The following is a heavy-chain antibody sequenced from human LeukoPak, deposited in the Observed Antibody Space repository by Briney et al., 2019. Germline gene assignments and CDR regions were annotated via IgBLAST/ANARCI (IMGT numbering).Heavy chain of an antibody. D-gene: IGHD6-19*01. V-gene: IGHV3-53*01. CDR3: AKDSSGPAF. J-gene: IGHJ4*02. CDR1: GFTFGDYA. Sequence: GGSLRLSCTASGFTFGDYAMSWFRQAPGKGLEWVSVIYSSGGTFYSESVKGRFTISRDYSKNTLYLQMNSLRVDDTAVYYCAKDSSGPAFWGQGTLVTVSS. CDR2: IYSSGGT.